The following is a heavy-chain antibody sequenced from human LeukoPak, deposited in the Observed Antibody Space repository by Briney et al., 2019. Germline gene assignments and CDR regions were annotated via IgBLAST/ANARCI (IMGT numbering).Heavy chain of an antibody. CDR2: ISSNGGST. V-gene: IGHV3-64D*06. CDR3: VKEYCSSTSCYGGYFDY. D-gene: IGHD2-2*01. Sequence: GGSLRLSYSASGFTFSSYAMHWVRQAPGKGLEYVSAISSNGGSTYYADSVKGRFTISRDNSKNTLYLQMSSLRAEDTAVYYCVKEYCSSTSCYGGYFDYWGQGTLVTVSS. J-gene: IGHJ4*02. CDR1: GFTFSSYA.